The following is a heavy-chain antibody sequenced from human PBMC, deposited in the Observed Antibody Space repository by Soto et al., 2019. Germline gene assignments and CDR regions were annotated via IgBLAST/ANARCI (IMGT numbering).Heavy chain of an antibody. V-gene: IGHV4-59*08. Sequence: SETLSLTCTVSGGSISSYYWSWIRQPPGKGLEWIGYIYYSGSTNYNPSLKSRVTISVDTSENQFSLKLSSVTAADTAVYYCARGLFSSTTCPFDYWGQGTLVTVSS. D-gene: IGHD2-2*01. J-gene: IGHJ4*02. CDR3: ARGLFSSTTCPFDY. CDR2: IYYSGST. CDR1: GGSISSYY.